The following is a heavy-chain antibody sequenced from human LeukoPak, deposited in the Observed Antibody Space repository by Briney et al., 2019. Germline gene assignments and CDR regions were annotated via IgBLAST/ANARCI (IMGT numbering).Heavy chain of an antibody. J-gene: IGHJ6*02. V-gene: IGHV3-33*01. CDR1: GFTFSTYG. Sequence: GGSLRLSCAASGFTFSTYGMHWVRQAPGKGLEWVAVIWYDGSNKYYADSVKGRYIISRDNSKNTVYLQMNSLGAEDTAVYYCARERPVSYFGSGSDYYYGVDVWGQGTTVTVSS. CDR3: ARERPVSYFGSGSDYYYGVDV. D-gene: IGHD3-10*01. CDR2: IWYDGSNK.